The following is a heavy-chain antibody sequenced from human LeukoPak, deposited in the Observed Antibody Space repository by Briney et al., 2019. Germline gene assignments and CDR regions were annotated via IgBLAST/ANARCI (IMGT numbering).Heavy chain of an antibody. CDR2: ISGSGGST. D-gene: IGHD3-22*01. V-gene: IGHV3-23*01. J-gene: IGHJ4*02. CDR3: AKRNTYYYDSSGYSSDYFDY. CDR1: GFTFSSYA. Sequence: GGPLRLSCAASGFTFSSYAMSWDRQAPGKGLEWVSAISGSGGSTDYADSVKGRFTISRDNSKNTLYLQMNSLRAEDTAVYYCAKRNTYYYDSSGYSSDYFDYWGQGTLVTVSS.